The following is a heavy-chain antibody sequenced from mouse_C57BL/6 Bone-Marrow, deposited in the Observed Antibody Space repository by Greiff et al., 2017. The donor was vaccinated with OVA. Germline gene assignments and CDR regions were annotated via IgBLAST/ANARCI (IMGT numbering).Heavy chain of an antibody. J-gene: IGHJ1*03. CDR2: TFYSGIT. CDR1: GFSINSDCY. CDR3: ARAYYPSWYFDV. Sequence: EVQGVESGPSLVRPSQTLSLTCTVTGFSINSDCYWIWIRQFPGNKLEYIGYTFYSGITYYNPSLESRTYITRDTSKNQFSLKLSSVTTEDTATDYCARAYYPSWYFDVWGTGTTVTVSS. V-gene: IGHV3-3*01. D-gene: IGHD2-10*01.